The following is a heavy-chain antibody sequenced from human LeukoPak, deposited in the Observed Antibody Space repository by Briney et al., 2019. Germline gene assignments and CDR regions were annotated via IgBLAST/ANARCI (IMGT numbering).Heavy chain of an antibody. J-gene: IGHJ4*02. D-gene: IGHD4-17*01. CDR2: VSSGGSYI. CDR1: GFTFSSYN. CDR3: ARGTYGDYPYYFDY. V-gene: IGHV3-21*01. Sequence: PGGSLRLSCAASGFTFSSYNMNWVRQAPGKGLEWVSSVSSGGSYIYDADSVKGRFSISRDNAKNSLYLQMNSLRAEDTAVYYCARGTYGDYPYYFDYWGQGTLVTVSS.